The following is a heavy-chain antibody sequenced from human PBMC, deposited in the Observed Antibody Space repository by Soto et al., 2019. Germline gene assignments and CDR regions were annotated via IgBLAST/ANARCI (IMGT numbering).Heavy chain of an antibody. CDR1: GFTFSSYS. CDR2: ISSSSSYI. Sequence: EVQLVESGGGLVKPGGSLRLSCAASGFTFSSYSMNWVRQAPGKGLEWVSSISSSSSYIYYADSVKGRFTISRDNAKNSLYLQMNSLRADDTAVYYCASYCSGDNGGRFGDYWGQGTLVTVSS. V-gene: IGHV3-21*01. D-gene: IGHD2-15*01. CDR3: ASYCSGDNGGRFGDY. J-gene: IGHJ4*02.